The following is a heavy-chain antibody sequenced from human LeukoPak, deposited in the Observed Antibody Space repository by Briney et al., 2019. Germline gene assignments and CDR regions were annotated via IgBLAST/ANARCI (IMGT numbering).Heavy chain of an antibody. V-gene: IGHV1-2*02. J-gene: IGHJ3*02. D-gene: IGHD2-2*01. CDR2: INPNSGGT. CDR1: GYTFTGYY. CDR3: ARALSLAYQLLSWHAFDI. Sequence: ASVKVSCKASGYTFTGYYMHWVRQAPGQGLEWMGWINPNSGGTNYAQKLQGRVTMTTDTSTSTAYMELRSLRSDDTAVYYCARALSLAYQLLSWHAFDIWGQGTMVTVSS.